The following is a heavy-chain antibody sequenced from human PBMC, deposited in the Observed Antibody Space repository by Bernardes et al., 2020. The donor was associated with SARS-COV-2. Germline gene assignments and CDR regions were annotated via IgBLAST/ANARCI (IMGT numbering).Heavy chain of an antibody. Sequence: GGSLRLSCAASGFTFSNYWMHWVRQAPGKGLVWVSRINSDGSITSYGDSVKGRFTISRDNAKNTLYLQMNSLRAEDTAVYYCAKDRRASDIVVVPAALDYWGQGTLVTVSS. J-gene: IGHJ4*02. V-gene: IGHV3-74*01. CDR1: GFTFSNYW. CDR3: AKDRRASDIVVVPAALDY. CDR2: INSDGSIT. D-gene: IGHD2-2*01.